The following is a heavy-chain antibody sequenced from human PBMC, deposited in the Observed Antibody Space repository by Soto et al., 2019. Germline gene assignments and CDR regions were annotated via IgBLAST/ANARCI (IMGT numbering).Heavy chain of an antibody. J-gene: IGHJ4*02. D-gene: IGHD3-22*01. Sequence: PSETLSLTCTVSGGSISSYYWSWIRQPPGKGLEWIGYIYYSGSTNYNPSLKSRVTISVDTSKNQFSLKLSSVTAADTAAYYCARVDSSGYYYEYFDYWGQGTLVTVSS. CDR1: GGSISSYY. V-gene: IGHV4-59*01. CDR2: IYYSGST. CDR3: ARVDSSGYYYEYFDY.